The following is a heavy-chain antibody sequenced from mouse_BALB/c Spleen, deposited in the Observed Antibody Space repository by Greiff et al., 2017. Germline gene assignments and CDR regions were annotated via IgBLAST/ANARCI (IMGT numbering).Heavy chain of an antibody. CDR2: INPGSGGT. V-gene: IGHV1-54*01. J-gene: IGHJ3*01. CDR3: ARREDYERTPLAY. Sequence: QVQLQQSGAELVRPGTSVKVSCKASGYAFTNYLIEWVKQRPGQGLEWIGVINPGSGGTNYNEKFKGKATLTADKSSSTAYMQLSSLTSDDSAVYSCARREDYERTPLAYWGQGTLVTVSA. CDR1: GYAFTNYL. D-gene: IGHD2-4*01.